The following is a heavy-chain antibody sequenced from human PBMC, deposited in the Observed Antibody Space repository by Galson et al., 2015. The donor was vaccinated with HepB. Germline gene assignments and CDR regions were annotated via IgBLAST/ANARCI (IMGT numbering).Heavy chain of an antibody. D-gene: IGHD4-23*01. V-gene: IGHV1-18*01. CDR3: VRERLGGNDYFQH. J-gene: IGHJ1*01. CDR2: ISAHNGHT. CDR1: GYTFTSYG. Sequence: SVKVSCKASGYTFTSYGISWVRQASGQGLEWMGWISAHNGHTNYAEKFQDRVTMTTDTSTSTAYMELRSLRSDDTAMYYCVRERLGGNDYFQHWGQGTLVTVSS.